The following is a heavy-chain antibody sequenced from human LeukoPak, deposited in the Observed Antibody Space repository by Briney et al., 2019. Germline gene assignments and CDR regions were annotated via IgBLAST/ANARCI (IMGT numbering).Heavy chain of an antibody. CDR2: INSDGSTT. CDR1: GFTFSRYA. V-gene: IGHV3-74*01. Sequence: GGSLRLSCAASGFTFSRYAMTWVRQAPGKGLVWVSRINSDGSTTNYADSVKGRFTISRDNAKNTLYLQMNSLRVEDTAVYYCASDLYLGYGGQGTLVTVSS. J-gene: IGHJ4*02. CDR3: ASDLYLGY. D-gene: IGHD3-16*01.